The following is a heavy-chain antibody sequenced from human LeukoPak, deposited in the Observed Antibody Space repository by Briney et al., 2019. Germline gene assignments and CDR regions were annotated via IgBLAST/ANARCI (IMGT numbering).Heavy chain of an antibody. CDR3: AKDSAEVIAAAGTSLYYYGMDV. CDR2: ISGSGGST. Sequence: GGSLRLSCAASGFTFSSYAVSWVRQAPGKGLEWVSAISGSGGSTYYADSVKGRFTISRDNSKNTLYLQMNSLRAEDTAVYYCAKDSAEVIAAAGTSLYYYGMDVWGQGTTVTVSS. J-gene: IGHJ6*02. D-gene: IGHD6-13*01. V-gene: IGHV3-23*01. CDR1: GFTFSSYA.